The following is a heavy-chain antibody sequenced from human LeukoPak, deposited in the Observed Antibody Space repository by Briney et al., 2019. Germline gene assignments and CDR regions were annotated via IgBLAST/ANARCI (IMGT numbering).Heavy chain of an antibody. D-gene: IGHD1-26*01. CDR1: GFTVSSNY. Sequence: GGSLRLSCAASGFTVSSNYMSWVRQAPGKGLEWVAVISYDGSNKYYADSVKGRFTISRDNSKNTLYLQMNSLRAEDTAVYYCAKDGGKGYYYYYMDVWGKGTTVTVSS. CDR2: ISYDGSNK. CDR3: AKDGGKGYYYYYMDV. V-gene: IGHV3-30*18. J-gene: IGHJ6*03.